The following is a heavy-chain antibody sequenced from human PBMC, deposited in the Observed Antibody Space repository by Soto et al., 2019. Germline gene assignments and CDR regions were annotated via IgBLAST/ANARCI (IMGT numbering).Heavy chain of an antibody. V-gene: IGHV1-8*01. CDR3: ARVGITGTSSDYYYYYMDV. CDR2: MNPNSGNT. J-gene: IGHJ6*03. CDR1: GYTFTSYD. Sequence: ASVKVSCKASGYTFTSYDINWVRQATGQGLEWMGWMNPNSGNTGYAQKFQGRVTMTRNTSISAAYMELSSLRSEDTAVYYCARVGITGTSSDYYYYYMDVWGKGTTVTVSS. D-gene: IGHD1-20*01.